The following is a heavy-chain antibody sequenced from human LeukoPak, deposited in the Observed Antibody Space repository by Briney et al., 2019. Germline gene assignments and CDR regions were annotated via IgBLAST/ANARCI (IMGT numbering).Heavy chain of an antibody. CDR1: GYTFTGYY. Sequence: ASVKVSCKTSGYTFTGYYVNWVRQAPGQGLEWMGWVNPDNGVTHFSQKFQGRVTMTRDTSISTAYMELNRLTSDDTAVYYCARYSVDYGPGFPEFWGKETLVPVRS. V-gene: IGHV1-2*02. D-gene: IGHD1-26*01. CDR2: VNPDNGVT. J-gene: IGHJ4*02. CDR3: ARYSVDYGPGFPEF.